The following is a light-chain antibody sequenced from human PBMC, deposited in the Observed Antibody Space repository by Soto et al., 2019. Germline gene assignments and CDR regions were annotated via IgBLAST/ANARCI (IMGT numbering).Light chain of an antibody. CDR3: QQYNYWPPFP. J-gene: IGKJ4*01. V-gene: IGKV3-15*01. CDR1: QTISYN. CDR2: GAS. Sequence: EIVMTQSPVTLSLSPGERATLSCRASQTISYNLAWYQQKPGQAPRLLIYGASTRATGIPARLSGSGSGTEYTLPLTSLQSEDFAVYYCQQYNYWPPFPFGGGTRVEIK.